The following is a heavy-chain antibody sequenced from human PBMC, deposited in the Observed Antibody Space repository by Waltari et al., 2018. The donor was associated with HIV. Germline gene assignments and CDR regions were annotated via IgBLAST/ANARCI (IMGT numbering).Heavy chain of an antibody. CDR2: INTNTRNP. D-gene: IGHD1-1*01. CDR3: ARGDWNVGGWFDP. CDR1: GYTFTSLA. V-gene: IGHV7-4-1*02. J-gene: IGHJ5*02. Sequence: QVQLVQSGSELKKPGASVKASCKASGYTFTSLAMIWVRQAPGHGLEWMGWINTNTRNPTYAQGCTGRFVFSLDTSVSPAYLQTSSLKAEDTAVYYCARGDWNVGGWFDPWGQGTLVTVSS.